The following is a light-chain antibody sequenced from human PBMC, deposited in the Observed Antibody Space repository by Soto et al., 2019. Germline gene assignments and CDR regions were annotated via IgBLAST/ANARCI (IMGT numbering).Light chain of an antibody. CDR1: ASTFGRNY. CDR2: RNS. V-gene: IGLV1-47*01. CDR3: AAWDDNLSGFYV. Sequence: QSALTQSPSASGTPGQRVTISGSGSASTFGRNYVYWYQQLPGTAPKLLIYRNSQRPSGVPDRFSGSKSGTSASLAISGLRSEDEADYYCAAWDDNLSGFYVFGDGTKVTVL. J-gene: IGLJ1*01.